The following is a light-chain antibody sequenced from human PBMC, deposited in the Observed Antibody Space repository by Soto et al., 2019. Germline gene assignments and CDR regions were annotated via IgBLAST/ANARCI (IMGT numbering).Light chain of an antibody. CDR3: SSYKSTTALGV. J-gene: IGLJ1*01. CDR2: GNS. V-gene: IGLV1-40*01. Sequence: VLTQPPSVSGAPGQRVTISCTGSSSNIGAGYDVHWYQQLPGTAPKLLIYGNSNRPSGVPDRFSGSKSGTSASLAITGLQAEDEADYYCSSYKSTTALGVFGAGTKVTVL. CDR1: SSNIGAGYD.